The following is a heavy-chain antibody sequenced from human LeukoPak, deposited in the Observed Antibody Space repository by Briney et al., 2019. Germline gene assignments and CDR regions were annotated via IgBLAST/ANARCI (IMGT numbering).Heavy chain of an antibody. D-gene: IGHD6-19*01. CDR3: TRGLHPAGIAVAGTAYAEYFQH. CDR2: INSDGSST. J-gene: IGHJ1*01. CDR1: GFTFSSYW. Sequence: PVGSLRLSCAASGFTFSSYWMHWVRQAPGKGLVWVSRINSDGSSTSYADSVKGRFTISRDNAKNTLYLQMNSLRAEDTAVYYCTRGLHPAGIAVAGTAYAEYFQHWGQGTLVTVSS. V-gene: IGHV3-74*01.